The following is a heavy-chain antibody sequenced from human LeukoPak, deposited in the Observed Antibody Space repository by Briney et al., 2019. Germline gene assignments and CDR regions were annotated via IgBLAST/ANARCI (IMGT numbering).Heavy chain of an antibody. D-gene: IGHD2-15*01. Sequence: GGSLRLSCAASGFTFSSYSMNWVRQAPGKGLEWVSSISSSSSYIYYADSVKGRYTISRDNAKNSLYLQMNSLRAEDTAVYYCARDCSGGSCYAHWGQGTLVTVSS. CDR1: GFTFSSYS. CDR3: ARDCSGGSCYAH. V-gene: IGHV3-21*01. J-gene: IGHJ4*02. CDR2: ISSSSSYI.